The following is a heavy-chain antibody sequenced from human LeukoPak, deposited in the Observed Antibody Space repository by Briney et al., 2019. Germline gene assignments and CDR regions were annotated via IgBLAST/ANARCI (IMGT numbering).Heavy chain of an antibody. CDR1: GFTFSNDG. D-gene: IGHD3-10*01. J-gene: IGHJ4*02. CDR3: AKDYYGSED. CDR2: ISGSGVST. Sequence: GGSLRLSCAASGFTFSNDGMSWVRQASGKGLEWVSAISGSGVSTYYADSVKGRFTISRDNSKNTLYLQMNNLRAEDTAVYYCAKDYYGSEDWGQGTLVTVSS. V-gene: IGHV3-23*01.